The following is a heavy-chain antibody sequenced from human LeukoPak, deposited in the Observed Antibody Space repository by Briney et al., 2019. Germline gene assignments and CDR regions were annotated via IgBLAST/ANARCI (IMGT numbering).Heavy chain of an antibody. CDR1: GFIFSNND. Sequence: GGSLRLSCAASGFIFSNNDMHWVRQAPGKGVEWVAVIRYDGNNKYSADSVKGRFTISRDNSKNTLFLQMNPLRAEDTAVYYCAKGGSLGFDYWGQGTLVTVSS. CDR2: IRYDGNNK. J-gene: IGHJ4*02. D-gene: IGHD7-27*01. V-gene: IGHV3-30*02. CDR3: AKGGSLGFDY.